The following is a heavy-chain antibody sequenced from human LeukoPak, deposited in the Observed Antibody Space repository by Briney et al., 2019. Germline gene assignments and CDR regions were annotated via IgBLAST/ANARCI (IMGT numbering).Heavy chain of an antibody. J-gene: IGHJ4*02. D-gene: IGHD6-19*01. CDR1: GFTFSNYW. Sequence: GGSLRLSCAASGFTFSNYWMHWVRQAPGKGLEWVSGVSGGGGSTYYADSVKGRFSISRDNSKDTLHLQMNSLRAEDTAVYYCAKWTRLAVAPGYYDYWGQGTLVTVSS. CDR2: VSGGGGST. V-gene: IGHV3-23*01. CDR3: AKWTRLAVAPGYYDY.